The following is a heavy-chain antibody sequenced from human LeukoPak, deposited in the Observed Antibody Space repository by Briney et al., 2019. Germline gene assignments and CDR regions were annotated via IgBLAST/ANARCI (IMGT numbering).Heavy chain of an antibody. CDR1: GGSIGSSSYY. CDR3: ARRRIAAAGTDY. D-gene: IGHD6-13*01. V-gene: IGHV4-39*01. CDR2: IYYSGST. J-gene: IGHJ4*02. Sequence: SEILSLTCTVSGGSIGSSSYYWDWIRQSPGKGLEWVGSIYYSGSTYYNPSLKSRVTISVDTSKNQFSLKLSSVTAADTAVYYCARRRIAAAGTDYWGQGTLVTVSS.